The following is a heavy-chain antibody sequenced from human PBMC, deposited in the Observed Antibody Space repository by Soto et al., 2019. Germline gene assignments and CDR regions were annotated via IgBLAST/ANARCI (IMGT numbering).Heavy chain of an antibody. CDR1: GYTFTSYG. CDR2: ISAYNGNT. D-gene: IGHD6-19*01. J-gene: IGHJ6*02. Sequence: QVQLVQSGAEVKKPGASVKVSCKASGYTFTSYGISWVRQAPGQGLEWMGWISAYNGNTNYAQKLQGRVTMTTDTSTSTSYMELRSLRSDDTAVYYCARDLVVAGTMDYYYGMDVWGQGTTVTVSS. V-gene: IGHV1-18*01. CDR3: ARDLVVAGTMDYYYGMDV.